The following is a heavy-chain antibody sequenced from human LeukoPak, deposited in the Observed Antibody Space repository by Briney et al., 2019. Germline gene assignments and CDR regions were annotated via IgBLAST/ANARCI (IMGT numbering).Heavy chain of an antibody. CDR3: ASVSSSWYVNWFDP. Sequence: GESLKISCKVSEYSFTSYWISWTRQMPGKGLEWMGRIAPSDSYTNYSPSFRGHVTISADNSICTAYLQWSSLKASDTAMYYCASVSSSWYVNWFDPWGQGTLVTVSS. CDR1: EYSFTSYW. J-gene: IGHJ5*02. V-gene: IGHV5-10-1*01. D-gene: IGHD6-13*01. CDR2: IAPSDSYT.